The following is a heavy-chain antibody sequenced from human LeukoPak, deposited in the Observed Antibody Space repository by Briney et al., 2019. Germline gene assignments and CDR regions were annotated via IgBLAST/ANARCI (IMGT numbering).Heavy chain of an antibody. CDR3: ASDYEGIVWFGKLSY. V-gene: IGHV3-48*02. Sequence: GGSLRLSCAASGFMFSSYNMNWVRQAPGKGLEWLSYISSSSSRIYYADSVKGRFTISRDNAKNSLYLQMNSLRDEDTAVYYCASDYEGIVWFGKLSYWGQGALVTVSS. J-gene: IGHJ4*02. CDR2: ISSSSSRI. D-gene: IGHD3-10*01. CDR1: GFMFSSYN.